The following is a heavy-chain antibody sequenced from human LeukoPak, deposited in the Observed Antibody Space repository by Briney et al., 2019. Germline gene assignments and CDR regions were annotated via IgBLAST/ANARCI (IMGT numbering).Heavy chain of an antibody. D-gene: IGHD6-19*01. CDR1: GGSVSSNSVA. CDR2: TYYRSKWYN. Sequence: SQTLSLTCAISGGSVSSNSVAWNWIRQSPSRALERLGRTYYRSKWYNDYAISVRSRITINADTSKNQFSLHLSSVTPEDTAVYYCAREAVPCDYWGQGTLVTVSS. J-gene: IGHJ4*02. CDR3: AREAVPCDY. V-gene: IGHV6-1*01.